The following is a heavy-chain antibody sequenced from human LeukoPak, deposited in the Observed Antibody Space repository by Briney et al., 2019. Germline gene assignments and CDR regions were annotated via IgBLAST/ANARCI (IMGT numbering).Heavy chain of an antibody. Sequence: PSETLSLTCAVYGGSFRGYYWSGIPQPPGKGLEGIGEINHSGSTNYNPSLKSRVTISVDTSKNQFSLKLSSVTAADTAVYYCARVSGFYYYGSGTANYYYYGMDVWGQGTTVTVSS. D-gene: IGHD3-10*01. CDR2: INHSGST. J-gene: IGHJ6*02. CDR3: ARVSGFYYYGSGTANYYYYGMDV. CDR1: GGSFRGYY. V-gene: IGHV4-34*01.